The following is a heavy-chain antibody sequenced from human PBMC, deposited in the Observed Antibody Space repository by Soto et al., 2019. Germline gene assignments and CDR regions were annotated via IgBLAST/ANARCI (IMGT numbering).Heavy chain of an antibody. CDR2: ISSSSSYI. J-gene: IGHJ4*02. D-gene: IGHD6-19*01. Sequence: EVQLVESGGGLVKPGGSLRLSCAASGFTFSSYSMNWVRQAPGKGLEWVSSISSSSSYIYYADSVKGRFTISRDNAKNPLYLQMNSLRAEDTAVYYCARDKDSSGCFDYWGQGTLVTVSS. V-gene: IGHV3-21*01. CDR3: ARDKDSSGCFDY. CDR1: GFTFSSYS.